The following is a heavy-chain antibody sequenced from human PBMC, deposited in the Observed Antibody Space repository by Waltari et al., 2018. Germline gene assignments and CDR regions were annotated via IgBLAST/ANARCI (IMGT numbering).Heavy chain of an antibody. CDR3: ARDRYGGKGAFDI. V-gene: IGHV3-53*01. J-gene: IGHJ3*02. Sequence: EVQLVESGGGLIQPGGSLRLSCAASGFTVSSNYMSWVRQAPGKGLEWVSVIYSGGSTYYADSVKGRFTISRDNSKNTLYLQMNSLRAEDTAVYYCARDRYGGKGAFDIWGQGTMVTVSS. D-gene: IGHD4-17*01. CDR2: IYSGGST. CDR1: GFTVSSNY.